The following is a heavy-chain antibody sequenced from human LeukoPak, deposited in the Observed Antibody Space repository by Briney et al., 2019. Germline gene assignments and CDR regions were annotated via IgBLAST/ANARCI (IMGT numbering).Heavy chain of an antibody. CDR1: GFTFSTYW. Sequence: GGSLRLSCAASGFTFSTYWMHWVRQPPGKGLVWLSRINTDGTTTTYADSVKGRFTISRDNAKNTLYLQMNSLRAEDTAVYYCAKGKQWPGGYFDYWGQGTLVTVSS. CDR2: INTDGTTT. V-gene: IGHV3-74*01. J-gene: IGHJ4*02. CDR3: AKGKQWPGGYFDY. D-gene: IGHD6-19*01.